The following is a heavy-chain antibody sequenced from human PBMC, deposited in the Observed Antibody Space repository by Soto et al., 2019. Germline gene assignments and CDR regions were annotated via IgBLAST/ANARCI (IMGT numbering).Heavy chain of an antibody. CDR1: GFTFSSHG. Sequence: QVQLVESGGGVVQPGRSLRLSCGASGFTFSSHGMHWVRQAPGKGLEWVAVIWYDGSNKYYADSVRGRFTISRDNSKNTLHLQMNSLRAEDTAVYYCARWGDERRIDYWGQGSLVTVSS. V-gene: IGHV3-33*01. D-gene: IGHD3-16*01. J-gene: IGHJ4*02. CDR3: ARWGDERRIDY. CDR2: IWYDGSNK.